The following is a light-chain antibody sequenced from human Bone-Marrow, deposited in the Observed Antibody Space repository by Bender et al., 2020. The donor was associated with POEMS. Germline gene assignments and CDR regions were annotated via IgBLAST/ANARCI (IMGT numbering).Light chain of an antibody. Sequence: QSVLTQPPSASGTPGQRVTISCSGSSSNIGTNPVHWYQQLPGTAPKLLIYINNQLPSGVPDRFSGSKSGTSASLAISGLQSEDEADYYCAAWEDSLNGWVFGGGTKLTVL. CDR1: SSNIGTNP. CDR2: INN. CDR3: AAWEDSLNGWV. J-gene: IGLJ3*02. V-gene: IGLV1-44*01.